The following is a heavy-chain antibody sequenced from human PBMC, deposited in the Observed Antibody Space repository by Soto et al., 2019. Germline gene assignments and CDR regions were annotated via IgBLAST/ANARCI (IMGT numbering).Heavy chain of an antibody. CDR2: ISYDGSNK. J-gene: IGHJ6*02. CDR3: AKDLYDSSGPDYYYYGMDV. Sequence: GGSLRLSCAASGFTFSSYGMHWVRQAPGKGLEWVAVISYDGSNKYYADSVKGRFTISRDNSKNTLYLQMNSLRAEDTAVYYCAKDLYDSSGPDYYYYGMDVWGQGTTVTVSS. D-gene: IGHD3-22*01. V-gene: IGHV3-30*18. CDR1: GFTFSSYG.